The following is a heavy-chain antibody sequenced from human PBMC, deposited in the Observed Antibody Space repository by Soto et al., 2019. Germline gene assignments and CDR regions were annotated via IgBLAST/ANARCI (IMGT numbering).Heavy chain of an antibody. D-gene: IGHD6-19*01. CDR1: DDSFRGAEYY. J-gene: IGHJ4*02. V-gene: IGHV4-61*08. CDR2: TYYNGDT. Sequence: VLLQESGPRLLRPSETLSLTCTVSDDSFRGAEYYWRWIRHPLGKGPEWIGYTYYNGDTKYNPALRSRGTMSEETSKHQFSLRLSSVTAADTAVYFCARGPAYINGWRTFDLWGRGILVTVAS. CDR3: ARGPAYINGWRTFDL.